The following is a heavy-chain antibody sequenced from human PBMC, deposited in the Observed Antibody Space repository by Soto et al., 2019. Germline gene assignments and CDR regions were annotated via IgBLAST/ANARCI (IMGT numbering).Heavy chain of an antibody. CDR1: GXTFSSYS. V-gene: IGHV3-23*01. Sequence: GSLRLSCAASGXTFSSYSMSWVRQAPGKGLEWVSAISGSGGRTYYADSVKGRFTISRDNYNNTLYLQMNILRAEDTAVYYCAKKKSSGWLLDYWGQGTLGTVSS. D-gene: IGHD6-19*01. J-gene: IGHJ4*02. CDR2: ISGSGGRT. CDR3: AKKKSSGWLLDY.